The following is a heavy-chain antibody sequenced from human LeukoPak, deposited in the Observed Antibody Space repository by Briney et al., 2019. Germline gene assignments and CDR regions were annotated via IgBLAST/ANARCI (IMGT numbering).Heavy chain of an antibody. CDR3: VSPRGFSYGYFDY. V-gene: IGHV4-39*01. D-gene: IGHD5-18*01. CDR1: GGSISSSSAY. CDR2: I. Sequence: SETLSLTCTVSGGSISSSSAYWGWIRQPPGKGLEWIGSIYYNPSLKSRVTISADTSKNQFPLTLGSVSATDTAVYYCVSPRGFSYGYFDYWGQGTLVTVSS. J-gene: IGHJ4*02.